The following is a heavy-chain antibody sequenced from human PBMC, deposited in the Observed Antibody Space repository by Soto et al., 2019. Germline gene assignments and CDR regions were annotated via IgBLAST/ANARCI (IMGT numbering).Heavy chain of an antibody. CDR1: GASTGSGGYY. CDR3: ARADYGDRGLAFDS. J-gene: IGHJ4*02. Sequence: QVQLQESGPGLVKTSQTLSLTCTVSGASTGSGGYYWSWIRQHPGKGLEWIGYIYYTGSTYYSLSLKSRASISVDTSKNEFSLKLDSVTAADTAVYYCARADYGDRGLAFDSWGQGTLVTVSS. D-gene: IGHD4-17*01. V-gene: IGHV4-31*03. CDR2: IYYTGST.